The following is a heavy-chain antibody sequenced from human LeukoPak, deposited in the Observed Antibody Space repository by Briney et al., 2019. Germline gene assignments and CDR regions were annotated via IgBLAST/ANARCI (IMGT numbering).Heavy chain of an antibody. CDR3: AKEGSYGPERYYYYYMDV. Sequence: PGGSLRLSRAASGFTVSSNYMSWVRQAPGKGLEWVSAISGSGGSTYYADSVKGRFTISRDNSKNTLYLQMNSLRAEDTAVYYCAKEGSYGPERYYYYYMDVWGKGTTVTISS. CDR1: GFTVSSNY. CDR2: ISGSGGST. V-gene: IGHV3-23*01. J-gene: IGHJ6*03. D-gene: IGHD5-18*01.